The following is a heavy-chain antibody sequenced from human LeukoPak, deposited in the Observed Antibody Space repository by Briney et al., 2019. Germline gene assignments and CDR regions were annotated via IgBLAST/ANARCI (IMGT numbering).Heavy chain of an antibody. CDR2: ISSSSSYI. J-gene: IGHJ4*02. V-gene: IGHV3-21*01. CDR3: ARGRGYSSSWYSDY. Sequence: GRSLRLSCAASGFTFSTYGMHWVRQTPGKGLEWVSSISSSSSYIYYADSVKGRFTISRDNAKNSLYLQMNSLRAEDTAVYYCARGRGYSSSWYSDYWGQGTLVTVSS. D-gene: IGHD6-13*01. CDR1: GFTFSTYG.